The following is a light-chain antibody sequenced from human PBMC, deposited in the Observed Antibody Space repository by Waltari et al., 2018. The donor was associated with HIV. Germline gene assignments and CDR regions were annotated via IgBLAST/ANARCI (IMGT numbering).Light chain of an antibody. CDR2: GKN. V-gene: IGLV3-19*01. CDR1: RLRSYY. Sequence: SSELTQDPAVSVALGQTVRIRCQGDRLRSYYARWYQQKPGQAPVLVIYGKNNRPSGIPDRFSGSSSGNTASVTITGAQAEDEADYYCNSRDSSGNHLDVFGTGTKVTVL. CDR3: NSRDSSGNHLDV. J-gene: IGLJ1*01.